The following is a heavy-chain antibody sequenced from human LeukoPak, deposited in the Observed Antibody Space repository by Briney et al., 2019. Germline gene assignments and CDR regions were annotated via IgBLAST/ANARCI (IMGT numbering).Heavy chain of an antibody. CDR1: GYSFSYSW. D-gene: IGHD2-15*01. V-gene: IGHV5-51*01. CDR2: IYPDDSDT. Sequence: GESLKISCETSGYSFSYSWIAWVRQVPGKGLEWMGIIYPDDSDTQKAPSFQGRVTISADKSLSITYLQWDNLQASDTAMYYCARLGAADSKAFDFWGQGTMVTVSS. CDR3: ARLGAADSKAFDF. J-gene: IGHJ3*01.